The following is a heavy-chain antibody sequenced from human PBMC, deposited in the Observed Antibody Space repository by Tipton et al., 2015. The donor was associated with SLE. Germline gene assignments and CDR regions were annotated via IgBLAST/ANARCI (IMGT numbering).Heavy chain of an antibody. D-gene: IGHD6-19*01. V-gene: IGHV4-39*07. CDR1: GGSNSSSSYY. CDR2: IYYSGST. CDR3: ARQGVRQWLVY. J-gene: IGHJ4*02. Sequence: TLSLTCTVSGGSNSSSSYYWGWIRQPPGKGLAWTGSIYYSGSTYYNPSLKSRVTISVDTSKNQFSLKLSSVTAADTAVYYCARQGVRQWLVYWGQGTLVTVSS.